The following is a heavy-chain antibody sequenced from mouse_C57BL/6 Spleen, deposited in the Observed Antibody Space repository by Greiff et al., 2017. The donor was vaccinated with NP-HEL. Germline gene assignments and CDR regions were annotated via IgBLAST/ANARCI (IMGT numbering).Heavy chain of an antibody. Sequence: EVQGVESGGGLVQPGGSLKLSCAASGFTFSDYYMYWVRQTPEKRLEWVAYISNGGGSTYYPDTVKGRFTISRDNAKNTLYLQMGRLKSEDTAMYYCARGGYDYAGFAYWGQGTLVTVSA. CDR3: ARGGYDYAGFAY. J-gene: IGHJ3*01. CDR2: ISNGGGST. D-gene: IGHD2-4*01. CDR1: GFTFSDYY. V-gene: IGHV5-12*01.